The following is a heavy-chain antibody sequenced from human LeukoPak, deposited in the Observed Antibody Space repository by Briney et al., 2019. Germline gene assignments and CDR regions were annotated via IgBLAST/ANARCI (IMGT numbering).Heavy chain of an antibody. D-gene: IGHD3-3*01. V-gene: IGHV3-23*01. CDR1: VFSFSSYG. CDR2: IGGSGVST. J-gene: IGHJ4*02. Sequence: SGGSLRLSCAASVFSFSSYGMNWVRQAPGKGLEWVSGIGGSGVSTNYANSVKGRFTISRDNARNTLYMHMNSLRAEDTAVYYCAKANSDCWGACIDWGQGTLVTVSS. CDR3: AKANSDCWGACID.